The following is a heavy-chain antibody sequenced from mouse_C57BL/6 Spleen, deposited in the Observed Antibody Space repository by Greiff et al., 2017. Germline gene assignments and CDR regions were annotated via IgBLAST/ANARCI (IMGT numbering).Heavy chain of an antibody. CDR2: INYDGSST. CDR1: GFTFSDYY. J-gene: IGHJ4*01. CDR3: ARDRYEGILDY. D-gene: IGHD1-1*01. Sequence: DVHLVESEGGLVQPGSSMKLSCTASGFTFSDYYMAWVRQVPEKGLEWVANINYDGSSTYYLDSLKSRFIISRDNAKNILYLQMSSLKSEDTATYYCARDRYEGILDYWGQGTSVTVSS. V-gene: IGHV5-16*01.